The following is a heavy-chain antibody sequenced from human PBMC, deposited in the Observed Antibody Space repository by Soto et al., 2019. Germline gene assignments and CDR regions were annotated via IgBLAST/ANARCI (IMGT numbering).Heavy chain of an antibody. D-gene: IGHD3-3*01. Sequence: ASVKVSCKASGYTFTSYYMHWVRQAPGQGLEWMGIINPSGGSTSYAQKFQGRVTMTRDTSTSTVYMELSSLRSEDTAVYYCARVVYDFWSGYQNRAYYYYYMDVWGKGTTVTVSS. CDR3: ARVVYDFWSGYQNRAYYYYYMDV. CDR2: INPSGGST. V-gene: IGHV1-46*03. J-gene: IGHJ6*03. CDR1: GYTFTSYY.